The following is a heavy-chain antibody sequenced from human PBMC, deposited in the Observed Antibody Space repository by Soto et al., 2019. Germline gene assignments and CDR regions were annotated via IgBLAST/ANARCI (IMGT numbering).Heavy chain of an antibody. CDR1: GATLSNYA. CDR2: VIPLFGAT. D-gene: IGHD6-13*01. Sequence: QVHLVQSGAEVKKPGSSVKVSCKISGATLSNYAVNWLRQAPGHGLEWVGGVIPLFGATYYTQKFQGRATITADDFTTTAYLELSRLTSEDTAIYFCARAAAPVTMTSHFDYWGQGTLITVSS. CDR3: ARAAAPVTMTSHFDY. J-gene: IGHJ4*02. V-gene: IGHV1-69*01.